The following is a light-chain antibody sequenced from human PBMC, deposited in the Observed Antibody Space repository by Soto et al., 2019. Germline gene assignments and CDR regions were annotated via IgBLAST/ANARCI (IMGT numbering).Light chain of an antibody. CDR2: GNT. CDR3: QSYDRSLSVVV. J-gene: IGLJ3*02. CDR1: SSNIGAGYD. Sequence: QSVLTQPPSLSGAPGQRITISCTGSSSNIGAGYDVHWYQQLPGTAPKLLIYGNTNRPSRVPDRFSGSKSGTSASLAITGLQAEDEAHYYCQSYDRSLSVVVFGGGTKLTVL. V-gene: IGLV1-40*01.